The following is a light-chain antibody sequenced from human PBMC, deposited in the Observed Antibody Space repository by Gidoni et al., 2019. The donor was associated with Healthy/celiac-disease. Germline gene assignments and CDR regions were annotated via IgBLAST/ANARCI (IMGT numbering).Light chain of an antibody. Sequence: DIVMTQSPESLAVSLGERATINCKSSQSVLYSSNNKNYLAWYQQKPGQPPKLIIYWASTRESGVPYRFSVSGSGTDFTLTISSLQAEDVAVYYCQQYYSTPRFTFGPGTKVDIK. CDR2: WAS. CDR3: QQYYSTPRFT. V-gene: IGKV4-1*01. J-gene: IGKJ3*01. CDR1: QSVLYSSNNKNY.